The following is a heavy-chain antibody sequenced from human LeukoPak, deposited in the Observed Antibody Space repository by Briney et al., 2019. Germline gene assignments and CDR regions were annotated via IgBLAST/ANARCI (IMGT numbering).Heavy chain of an antibody. CDR3: GRDRRQIYYGVDV. J-gene: IGHJ6*01. V-gene: IGHV3-48*01. Sequence: GGSLRLSCAASGFTFTSYAMSRVRQAPGKGLEWVSFISDSGRVTYYADSVKGRFTISRDTATNSLYLQMNSLRAEDTAVYYCGRDRRQIYYGVDVWGQGNTVTVSS. CDR2: ISDSGRVT. CDR1: GFTFTSYA.